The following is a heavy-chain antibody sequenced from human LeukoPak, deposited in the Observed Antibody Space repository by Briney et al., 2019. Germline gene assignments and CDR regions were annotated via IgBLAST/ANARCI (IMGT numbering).Heavy chain of an antibody. CDR2: IKQDGSEK. CDR1: GFTFSSYW. CDR3: ARAPSGGSGYEPLYYYGMDV. J-gene: IGHJ6*02. Sequence: GGSLRLSCAASGFTFSSYWISWVRQAPGKGLEWVANIKQDGSEKYYVDSVKGRFTISRDNAKNSLYLQMNSLRAEDTAVYYCARAPSGGSGYEPLYYYGMDVWGQGTTVTVSS. D-gene: IGHD5-12*01. V-gene: IGHV3-7*01.